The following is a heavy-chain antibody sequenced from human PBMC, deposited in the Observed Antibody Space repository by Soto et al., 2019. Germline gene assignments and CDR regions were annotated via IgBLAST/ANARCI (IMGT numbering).Heavy chain of an antibody. D-gene: IGHD2-15*01. CDR3: ARGRPSCSGGSCVVGDFDY. CDR2: INHSGST. V-gene: IGHV4-34*01. Sequence: QVQLKQWGAGLLKPSETLSLTCAVYDGSFSGYYWSWIRQPPGKGLKWIGEINHSGSTNYNPSLKSRVTISVDTSKNQFSLNLSSVTAADTAVYYCARGRPSCSGGSCVVGDFDYWGQGTLVTVSS. J-gene: IGHJ4*02. CDR1: DGSFSGYY.